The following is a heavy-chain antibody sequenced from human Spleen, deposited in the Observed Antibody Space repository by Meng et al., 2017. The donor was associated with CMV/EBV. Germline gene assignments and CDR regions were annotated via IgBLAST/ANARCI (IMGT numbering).Heavy chain of an antibody. V-gene: IGHV3-11*04. Sequence: GESLKISCAASGFTFSDHYMSWIRQAPGKGLEWISYISPSASNIYYAASVKGRFTVSRDNAEKSLYLQMNSLRVEDTAVYYCARSYRTIGRRLVGMDVWGQGTTVTVSS. CDR3: ARSYRTIGRRLVGMDV. D-gene: IGHD6-19*01. J-gene: IGHJ6*02. CDR2: ISPSASNI. CDR1: GFTFSDHY.